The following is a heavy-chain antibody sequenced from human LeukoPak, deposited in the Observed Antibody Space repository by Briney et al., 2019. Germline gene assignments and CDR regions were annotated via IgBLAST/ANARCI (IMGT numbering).Heavy chain of an antibody. Sequence: GGSLRLSCTASGFTFGDYAMTWVRQAPGKGMEWVGFIASETYGGTAEYAASVKGRFTISRDDSKSIAYLQMNSLKTEDTAVYYCTRDQTPYYWGQGTLVTVSS. J-gene: IGHJ4*02. V-gene: IGHV3-49*04. CDR2: IASETYGGTA. CDR3: TRDQTPYY. CDR1: GFTFGDYA.